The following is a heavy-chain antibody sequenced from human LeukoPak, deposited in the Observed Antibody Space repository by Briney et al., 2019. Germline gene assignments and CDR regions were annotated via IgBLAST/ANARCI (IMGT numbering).Heavy chain of an antibody. CDR1: GFTFSDYY. J-gene: IGHJ4*02. CDR3: ASYDYWSGKSLDY. D-gene: IGHD3-3*01. Sequence: GGSLRLSCAASGFTFSDYYMSWIRQAPGKGLEWVSYISSSGSTIYYADSVKGRFTITRDNAKHSLYLQMNSLGDDDTAEYYCASYDYWSGKSLDYWGQGTLVTVSS. CDR2: ISSSGSTI. V-gene: IGHV3-11*01.